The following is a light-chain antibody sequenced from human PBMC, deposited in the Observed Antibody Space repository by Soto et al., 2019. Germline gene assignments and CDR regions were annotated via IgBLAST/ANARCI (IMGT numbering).Light chain of an antibody. J-gene: IGKJ1*01. V-gene: IGKV3-15*01. CDR1: QSVSSN. CDR2: GAS. Sequence: KSPATLSLSPGERATLSCRASQSVSSNLAWYQQKPGQTPRLLIYGASTRATGIPARFSGSGSGTEFTLTISSLQSEDFAVYYCQQYNNWPQTFGQGTKVDIK. CDR3: QQYNNWPQT.